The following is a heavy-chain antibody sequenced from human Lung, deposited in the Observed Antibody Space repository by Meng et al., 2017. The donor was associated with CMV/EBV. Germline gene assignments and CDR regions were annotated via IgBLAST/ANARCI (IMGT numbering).Heavy chain of an antibody. Sequence: LXXTVSGGSISSGDYYWSWIRQPPGKGLEWIGYIYYSGSTYYNPSLKSRVTISVDTSKNQFSLKLSSVTAADTAVYYCARDSVPSTTYYYYGMDVXGQGXTVTVSS. CDR3: ARDSVPSTTYYYYGMDV. CDR2: IYYSGST. J-gene: IGHJ6*02. D-gene: IGHD2/OR15-2a*01. V-gene: IGHV4-30-4*08. CDR1: GGSISSGDYY.